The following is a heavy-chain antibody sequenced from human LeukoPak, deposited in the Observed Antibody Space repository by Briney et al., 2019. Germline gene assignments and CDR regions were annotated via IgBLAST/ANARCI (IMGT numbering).Heavy chain of an antibody. J-gene: IGHJ6*03. D-gene: IGHD2-8*01. CDR3: ARGGLRIMVYRLYYMDV. Sequence: ASVKVSCKASGYTFTGYYMHWVRQAPGQGLEWMGWINPNSGGTNYAQKFQGRVTMTRDTSISTAYMELTRLRSDDTAVYYCARGGLRIMVYRLYYMDVWGKGTTVTVSS. V-gene: IGHV1-2*02. CDR1: GYTFTGYY. CDR2: INPNSGGT.